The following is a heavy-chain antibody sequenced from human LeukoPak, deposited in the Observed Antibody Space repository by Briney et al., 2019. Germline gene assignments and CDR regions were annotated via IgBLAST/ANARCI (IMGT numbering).Heavy chain of an antibody. CDR1: GYTFTSYH. J-gene: IGHJ4*02. Sequence: ASVTVSCKASGYTFTSYHMHWVRQAPGQGLEWMGIINPSGGSTSYAQKFQGRVTMTRDTSTSTVYMELSSLRSEDTAVYYCAREEGGYYDSSGYSGVDYWGQGTLVTVSS. CDR3: AREEGGYYDSSGYSGVDY. CDR2: INPSGGST. V-gene: IGHV1-46*01. D-gene: IGHD3-22*01.